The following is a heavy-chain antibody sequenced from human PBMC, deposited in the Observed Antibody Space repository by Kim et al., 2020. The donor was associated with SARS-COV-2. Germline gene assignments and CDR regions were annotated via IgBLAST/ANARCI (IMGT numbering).Heavy chain of an antibody. D-gene: IGHD1-26*01. CDR2: IYYSGAT. CDR1: GGSISTTIYH. Sequence: SETLSLTCSVSGGSISTTIYHWGWIRQPPGKGLEYIGDIYYSGATSYNPSLKSRVTISVDTSKNQFSLKMTSVTASDTAVYYCARLVEWELPYYFEYWGPGVLVTVSS. CDR3: ARLVEWELPYYFEY. J-gene: IGHJ4*02. V-gene: IGHV4-39*01.